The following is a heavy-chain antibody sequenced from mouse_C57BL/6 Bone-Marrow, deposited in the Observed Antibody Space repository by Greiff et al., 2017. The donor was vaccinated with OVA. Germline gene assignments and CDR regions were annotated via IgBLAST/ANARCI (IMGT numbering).Heavy chain of an antibody. J-gene: IGHJ4*01. CDR1: GFTFSDYG. V-gene: IGHV5-17*01. CDR3: ARPGVSLYYYAMDY. D-gene: IGHD6-1*01. Sequence: EVQVVESGGGLVKPGGSLKLSCAASGFTFSDYGMHWVRQAPEKGLEWVAYISSGSSTIYYADTVKGRFTISRDNAKNTLFLQMTSLRSEDTAMYYCARPGVSLYYYAMDYWGQGTSVTVSS. CDR2: ISSGSSTI.